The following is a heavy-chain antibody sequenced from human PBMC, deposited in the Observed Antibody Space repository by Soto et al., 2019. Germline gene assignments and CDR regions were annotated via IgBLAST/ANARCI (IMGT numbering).Heavy chain of an antibody. V-gene: IGHV5-51*01. Sequence: PGESLKISCKASGYIFATYWIGWVRQMPGRGLELMGIMYPGDSDTRYSPSFQGQVTISADKSISTVYLQWSSLKASDTAIYYCARGNRPPTFYFEDWGQGTLVTVSS. CDR3: ARGNRPPTFYFED. CDR2: MYPGDSDT. D-gene: IGHD1-1*01. CDR1: GYIFATYW. J-gene: IGHJ4*02.